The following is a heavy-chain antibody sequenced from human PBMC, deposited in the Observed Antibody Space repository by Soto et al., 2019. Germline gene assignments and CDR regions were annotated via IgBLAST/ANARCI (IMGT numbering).Heavy chain of an antibody. CDR1: GFTFSNYW. V-gene: IGHV3-7*01. D-gene: IGHD6-13*01. Sequence: EVQLVESGGGLVQPGGSLRLSCAASGFTFSNYWMSWVRQAPGKGLEWVGNIKQDGREKNYVDSVKGRFTISRDNAKNSLFLQMNSLRAEDTAVYYCARIASAGRGWDVWGQGTTVIVSS. J-gene: IGHJ6*02. CDR2: IKQDGREK. CDR3: ARIASAGRGWDV.